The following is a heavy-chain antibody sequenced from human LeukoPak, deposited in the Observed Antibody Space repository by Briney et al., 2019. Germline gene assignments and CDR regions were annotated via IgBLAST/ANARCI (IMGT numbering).Heavy chain of an antibody. CDR2: INPNSGGT. J-gene: IGHJ6*03. D-gene: IGHD6-19*01. Sequence: GSVKVSCKASGYTFTGYYMHWVRQAPGQGLEWMGRINPNSGGTNYAQKFQGRVTMTRDTSISTAYMELSRLRSDDTAVYYCARDLSGGWYYYYMDVWGKGTTVTVSS. V-gene: IGHV1-2*06. CDR3: ARDLSGGWYYYYMDV. CDR1: GYTFTGYY.